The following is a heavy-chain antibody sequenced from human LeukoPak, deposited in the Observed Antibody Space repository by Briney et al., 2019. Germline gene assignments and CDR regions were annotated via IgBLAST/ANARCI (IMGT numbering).Heavy chain of an antibody. CDR3: ARVERQLWLRYPSYWFDP. CDR1: GGSISSSNW. J-gene: IGHJ5*02. D-gene: IGHD5-18*01. Sequence: MPSETLSLTCAVSGGSISSSNWWSWVRQPPGTGLEWLGEIYHSGSTNYNPSLKSRVTIPIDTSKNQFSLKLSSVIAADTAVYYCARVERQLWLRYPSYWFDPWGQGTLVTVSS. V-gene: IGHV4-4*02. CDR2: IYHSGST.